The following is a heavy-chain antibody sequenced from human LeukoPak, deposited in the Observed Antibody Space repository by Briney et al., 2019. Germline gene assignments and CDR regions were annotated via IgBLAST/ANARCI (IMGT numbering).Heavy chain of an antibody. D-gene: IGHD3-10*01. CDR1: GGSISSYY. V-gene: IGHV4-59*01. CDR2: IYYSGST. CDR3: ARVLRSWGSGSVYWFDP. J-gene: IGHJ5*02. Sequence: SSETLSLTCTVSGGSISSYYWSWIRQPPGKGLEWSGYIYYSGSTNYNPSLKSRVTISVDTSKNQFSLKLSSVTAADTAVYYCARVLRSWGSGSVYWFDPWGQGTLVTVSS.